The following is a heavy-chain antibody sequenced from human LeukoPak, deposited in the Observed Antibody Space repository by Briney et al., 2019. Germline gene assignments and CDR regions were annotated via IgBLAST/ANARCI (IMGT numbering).Heavy chain of an antibody. D-gene: IGHD1-26*01. J-gene: IGHJ4*02. CDR3: ARDVGATPGYFDY. CDR1: GGSISNYY. Sequence: PSETLSLTCTVSGGSISNYYWTWIRQPPGKGLEWIGYIYYSGSTYYSGSTNYNPSLKSRVTISVDTSKNQFSLKLSSVTAADTAVYYCARDVGATPGYFDYWGQGTLVTVSS. CDR2: IYYSGSTYYSGST. V-gene: IGHV4-59*01.